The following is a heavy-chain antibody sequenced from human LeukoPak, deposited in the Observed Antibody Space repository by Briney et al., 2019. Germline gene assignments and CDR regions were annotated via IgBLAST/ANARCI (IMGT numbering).Heavy chain of an antibody. CDR1: GVTFSSYA. V-gene: IGHV3-23*01. J-gene: IGHJ4*02. CDR3: AAKRMAGTGYYFES. D-gene: IGHD6-19*01. CDR2: LHGNGDET. Sequence: AGGPLRLSCAASGVTFSSYAMNWVRQAPGKGLEWVSSLHGNGDETHYADSVKGRFTISRDNSKATLYLQMNSLRSDDTALYYCAAKRMAGTGYYFESWGQGTLVTVSS.